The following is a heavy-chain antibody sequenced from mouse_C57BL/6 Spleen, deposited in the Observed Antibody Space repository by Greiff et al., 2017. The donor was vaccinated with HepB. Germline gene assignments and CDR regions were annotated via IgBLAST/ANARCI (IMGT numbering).Heavy chain of an antibody. D-gene: IGHD2-3*01. J-gene: IGHJ1*03. CDR2: IDPSDSYT. CDR1: GYTFTSYW. V-gene: IGHV1-59*01. Sequence: QVQLQQPGAELVRPGTSVKLSCKASGYTFTSYWMHWVKQRPGQGLEWIGVIDPSDSYTNYNQKFKGKATLTVDTSSSTAYMQLSSLTSEDSAVYYCARYDRNWYFDVWGTGTTVTVSS. CDR3: ARYDRNWYFDV.